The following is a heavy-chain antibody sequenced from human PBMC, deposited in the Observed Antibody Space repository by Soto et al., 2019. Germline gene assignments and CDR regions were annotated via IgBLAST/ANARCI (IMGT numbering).Heavy chain of an antibody. CDR1: GGSFSGYY. Sequence: QVQLEQWGAGLLKSSETLSLTCAVYGGSFSGYYWSWIRQSPGQGLEWLGEINHSGITNYHPSLKSRVTISIDKSKNQFSLKLNSVTAADTAVYYCAIGPRMWLAGGGYWGQGTLVTVSS. J-gene: IGHJ4*02. D-gene: IGHD6-19*01. CDR2: INHSGIT. V-gene: IGHV4-34*01. CDR3: AIGPRMWLAGGGY.